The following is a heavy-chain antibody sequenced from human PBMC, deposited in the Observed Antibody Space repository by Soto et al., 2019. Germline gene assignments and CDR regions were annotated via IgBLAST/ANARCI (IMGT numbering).Heavy chain of an antibody. V-gene: IGHV2-5*02. CDR3: AHRVWCTVFGLVTTTAIYFDF. Sequence: QITLNESGPTVVRPTETLTLTCRFSGFSLTTSGVGVGWIRQSPGKAPEWLALIYCDDDKRYSASLKSRLTHTKDTSKNQVVLTVSDLDPTDAATYYSAHRVWCTVFGLVTTTAIYFDFWGQGTPVAVSS. D-gene: IGHD3-3*01. J-gene: IGHJ4*02. CDR2: IYCDDDK. CDR1: GFSLTTSGVG.